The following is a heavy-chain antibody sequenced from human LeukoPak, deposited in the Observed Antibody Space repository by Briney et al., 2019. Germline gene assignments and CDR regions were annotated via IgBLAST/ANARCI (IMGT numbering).Heavy chain of an antibody. CDR3: ARSAKGGPDYYYYYYMDV. Sequence: GGSLRLSCAASGFTFSSYSMNWVRQAPGKGLEWVSSISSSSSYKYYADSVKGRFTISRDNAKNSLYLQMNSLRAEDTAVYYCARSAKGGPDYYYYYYMDVWGKGTTVTVSS. D-gene: IGHD6-25*01. CDR1: GFTFSSYS. V-gene: IGHV3-21*01. J-gene: IGHJ6*03. CDR2: ISSSSSYK.